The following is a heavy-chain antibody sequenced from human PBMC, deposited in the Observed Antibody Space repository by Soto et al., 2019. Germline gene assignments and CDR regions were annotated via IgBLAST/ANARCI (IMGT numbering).Heavy chain of an antibody. V-gene: IGHV5-10-1*01. CDR1: GYSFTSYW. D-gene: IGHD4-17*01. J-gene: IGHJ3*02. CDR2: IDPSDSYT. CDR3: AMTPRNGGNSGYAFDS. Sequence: GDSLKISCKGSGYSFTSYWISWVRQMPGKGLEWMGRIDPSDSYTNYSPSFQGHVTISADKSISTAYLQWSSLKASDTAMYYCAMTPRNGGNSGYAFDSWGKGTMVTVAS.